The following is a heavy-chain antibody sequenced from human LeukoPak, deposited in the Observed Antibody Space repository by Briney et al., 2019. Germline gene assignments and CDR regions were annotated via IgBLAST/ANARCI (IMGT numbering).Heavy chain of an antibody. CDR3: ARGHYGLDV. CDR2: INQDESEK. V-gene: IGHV3-7*01. Sequence: GGPLRLSGAPSGFTFTGSWMSWVRKTPEKGLEWVANINQDESEKYSLDSVKGRFSISRDNARNSLSLQMNSLRVEDTAVYYCARGHYGLDVWGQGTTVIVSS. J-gene: IGHJ6*02. CDR1: GFTFTGSW.